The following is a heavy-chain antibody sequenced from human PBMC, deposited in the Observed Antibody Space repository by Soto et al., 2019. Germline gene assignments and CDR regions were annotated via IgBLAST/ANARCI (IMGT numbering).Heavy chain of an antibody. CDR1: GFTFSSYA. V-gene: IGHV3-23*01. Sequence: EVQLLESGGGLVQPGGSLRLSCAASGFTFSSYAMSWVRQAPGKGLEWVSAISGSGGSTYYADSVKGRFTISRDNSKNTLYLQMNSLRAEDTAVYYCAKGGPALYGYYYYGMDVWGQGTTVNVSS. D-gene: IGHD2-8*01. CDR2: ISGSGGST. J-gene: IGHJ6*02. CDR3: AKGGPALYGYYYYGMDV.